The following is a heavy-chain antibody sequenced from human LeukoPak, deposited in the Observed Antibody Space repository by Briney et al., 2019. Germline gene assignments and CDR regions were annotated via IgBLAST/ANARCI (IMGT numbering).Heavy chain of an antibody. J-gene: IGHJ4*02. Sequence: PSETLSLTCSVSGYSISSGYYWGWIRQPPGKGLEWIGSIYHSGITYCNPSLKSRVTISLDMSKNQFSLKVSSVTAADTAVYYCARDSSYFGSGIVDYWGQGTLVTVSS. V-gene: IGHV4-38-2*02. CDR1: GYSISSGYY. CDR3: ARDSSYFGSGIVDY. CDR2: IYHSGIT. D-gene: IGHD3-10*01.